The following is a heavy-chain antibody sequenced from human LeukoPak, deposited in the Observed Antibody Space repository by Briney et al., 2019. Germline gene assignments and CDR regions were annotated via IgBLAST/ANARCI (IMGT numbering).Heavy chain of an antibody. CDR1: GFTFSSYS. CDR3: AKDGEDYYDSSGYYDY. D-gene: IGHD3-22*01. J-gene: IGHJ4*02. Sequence: QFGGSLRLSCAASGFTFSSYSMNWVRQAPGKGLEWVSGISWNSGSIGYADSVKGRFTISRDNAKNSLYLQMNSLRAEDTALYYCAKDGEDYYDSSGYYDYWGQGTLVTVSS. V-gene: IGHV3-9*01. CDR2: ISWNSGSI.